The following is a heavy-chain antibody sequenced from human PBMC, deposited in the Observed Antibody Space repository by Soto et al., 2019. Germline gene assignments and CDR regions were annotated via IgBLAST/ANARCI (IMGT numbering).Heavy chain of an antibody. J-gene: IGHJ4*02. D-gene: IGHD3-22*01. CDR1: GGSFIGYY. V-gene: IGHV4-34*01. CDR3: ARKVIISSGIDY. Sequence: SETLSLTCAVYGGSFIGYYWSWIRQPPGKGLEWIGEINHSGSTNYNPSLKSRVTISVDTSKNQFSLKLSSVTAADTAVYYCARKVIISSGIDYWGQGTLVAV. CDR2: INHSGST.